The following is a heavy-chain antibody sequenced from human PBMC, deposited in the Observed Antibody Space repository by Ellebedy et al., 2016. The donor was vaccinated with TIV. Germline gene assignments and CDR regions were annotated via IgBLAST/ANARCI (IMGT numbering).Heavy chain of an antibody. Sequence: ASVKVSXKASSYTFTSYGISWVRQAPGQGLEWMGWISAYNGNTNYAQKLQGRVTMTTDTSTSTAYMELRSLRSDDTAVYYCARDQGYGDYDYYYGMDVWGQGTTVTVSS. CDR2: ISAYNGNT. V-gene: IGHV1-18*01. CDR1: SYTFTSYG. J-gene: IGHJ6*02. D-gene: IGHD4-17*01. CDR3: ARDQGYGDYDYYYGMDV.